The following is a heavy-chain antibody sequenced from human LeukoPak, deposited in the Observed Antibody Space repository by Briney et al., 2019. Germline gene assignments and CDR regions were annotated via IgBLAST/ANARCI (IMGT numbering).Heavy chain of an antibody. Sequence: AGSLRLSCLVSGFSFSDYAMSWVRRAPGKGLEWVSAITGSGQTKYYTDSVKGRFTMSRDNSKNTLYLQMNSLRDEDTAEYFCAKESLVVIESYFDNWGQGTLVLVYS. J-gene: IGHJ4*02. V-gene: IGHV3-23*01. CDR1: GFSFSDYA. D-gene: IGHD3-22*01. CDR2: ITGSGQTK. CDR3: AKESLVVIESYFDN.